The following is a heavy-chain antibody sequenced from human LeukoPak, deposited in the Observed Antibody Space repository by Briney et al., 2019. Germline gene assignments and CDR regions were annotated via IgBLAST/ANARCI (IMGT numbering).Heavy chain of an antibody. Sequence: GGSLRLSCAASGFTFSSYAMSWVRQAPGKGLEWVSAISGSGGSTYYADSVKGRFSISRDNSKNTLYLQLNSLRAEDTAVYHCAKEKAGYCSSTSFFHGYDYWGQGTLVTVSS. J-gene: IGHJ4*02. V-gene: IGHV3-23*01. CDR1: GFTFSSYA. D-gene: IGHD2-2*01. CDR2: ISGSGGST. CDR3: AKEKAGYCSSTSFFHGYDY.